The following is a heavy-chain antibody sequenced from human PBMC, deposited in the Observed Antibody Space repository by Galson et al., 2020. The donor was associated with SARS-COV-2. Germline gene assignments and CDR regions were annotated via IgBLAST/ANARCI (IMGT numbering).Heavy chain of an antibody. D-gene: IGHD5-12*01. V-gene: IGHV3-23*01. CDR2: ITGSGDST. CDR1: GFTFSNYA. CDR3: ARDIMPTGLFDQ. Sequence: TGGSLRLSCAASGFTFSNYAVTWVRQTPGKGLEWVSAITGSGDSTYYADSVRGRFIVSRDNSKNTLYLQMNSLTADDTAVYYCARDIMPTGLFDQWGQGTLVTVSS. J-gene: IGHJ4*02.